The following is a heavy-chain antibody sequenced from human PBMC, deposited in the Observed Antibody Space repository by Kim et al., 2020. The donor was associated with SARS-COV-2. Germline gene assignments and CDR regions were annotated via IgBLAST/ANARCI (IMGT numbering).Heavy chain of an antibody. Sequence: GGSLRLSCAASGFTFSSYSMNWVRQAPGKGLEWVSYIDSSSGNNYYADSVKGRFTISRDNAENSLYLQMNSLRAEDTAMYYCARFTGGCTRGSCDLEY. CDR2: IDSSSGNN. CDR1: GFTFSSYS. CDR3: ARFTGGCTRGSCDLEY. J-gene: IGHJ1*01. V-gene: IGHV3-48*01. D-gene: IGHD2-15*01.